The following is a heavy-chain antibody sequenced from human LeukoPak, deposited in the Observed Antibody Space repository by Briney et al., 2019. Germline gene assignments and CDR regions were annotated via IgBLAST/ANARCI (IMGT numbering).Heavy chain of an antibody. Sequence: GGSLRLSCAASGFTVSSNYMSWVRQAPGKGLEWVSVIYSGGSTYYADSVKGRFTISRDNSKNTLYLQMNSLRAEDTAVYYCARGPNWAHIDYWGQGTLVTVSS. V-gene: IGHV3-66*02. CDR2: IYSGGST. J-gene: IGHJ4*02. CDR3: ARGPNWAHIDY. D-gene: IGHD7-27*01. CDR1: GFTVSSNY.